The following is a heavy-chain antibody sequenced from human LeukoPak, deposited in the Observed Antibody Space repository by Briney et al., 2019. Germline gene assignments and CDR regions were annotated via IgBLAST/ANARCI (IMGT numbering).Heavy chain of an antibody. Sequence: PGGSLRLSCTASGFHFGDYAMSWFRQAPGKGLDWVSSISSSGGYIYYADSVKGRFTISRDNAKNSLYLQMNSLRAEDTAVYYCAREGAWYVSGSYSGYFYGMDVWGQGTTVTVSS. CDR1: GFHFGDYA. J-gene: IGHJ6*02. V-gene: IGHV3-21*01. CDR2: ISSSGGYI. D-gene: IGHD3-10*01. CDR3: AREGAWYVSGSYSGYFYGMDV.